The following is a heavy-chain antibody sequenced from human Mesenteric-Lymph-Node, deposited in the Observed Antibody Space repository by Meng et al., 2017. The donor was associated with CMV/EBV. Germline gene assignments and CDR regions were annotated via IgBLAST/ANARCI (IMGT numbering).Heavy chain of an antibody. J-gene: IGHJ4*02. Sequence: GGSLRLSCAASGFTFSSYAMSWVRQAPGKGLEWVSAISGSGGSTYYADSVKGRFTISRDNSKNTLYLQMNSLRAEDTAVYYCVRDFVGGSTNYFDYWGQGTLVTVSS. D-gene: IGHD1-26*01. CDR3: VRDFVGGSTNYFDY. CDR2: ISGSGGST. V-gene: IGHV3-23*01. CDR1: GFTFSSYA.